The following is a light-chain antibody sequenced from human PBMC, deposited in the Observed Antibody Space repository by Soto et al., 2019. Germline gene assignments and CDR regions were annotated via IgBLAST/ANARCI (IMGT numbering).Light chain of an antibody. V-gene: IGKV2-28*01. Sequence: DIVMTQSPLSLPVTPGEPASISCRSSHSLLHSTGYNYLDWYLQKPGPAPQLLIYLVSNRGSGFPGRLRGSSLGPDFTLKIRRVEAEDFGFYYCIQVLQTPHTFGQGTKLEIK. J-gene: IGKJ2*01. CDR1: HSLLHSTGYNY. CDR2: LVS. CDR3: IQVLQTPHT.